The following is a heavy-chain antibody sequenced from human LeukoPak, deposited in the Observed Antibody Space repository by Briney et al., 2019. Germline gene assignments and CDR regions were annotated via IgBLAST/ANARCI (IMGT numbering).Heavy chain of an antibody. Sequence: PGGSLRLSCAASGFTFSSEAMNGVRQARGKGLEWGSSISSSSSDIYYADSVKGRFTIYRDYAKNLLYLQMNSLRIEDTALYYCARDHGIPGSRSYRFYYCGHGNLVTVSS. V-gene: IGHV3-21*06. CDR1: GFTFSSEA. CDR3: ARDHGIPGSRSYRFYY. D-gene: IGHD3-10*01. J-gene: IGHJ4*01. CDR2: ISSSSSDI.